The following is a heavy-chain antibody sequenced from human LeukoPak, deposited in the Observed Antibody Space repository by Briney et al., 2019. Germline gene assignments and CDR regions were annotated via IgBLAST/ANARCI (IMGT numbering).Heavy chain of an antibody. J-gene: IGHJ4*02. D-gene: IGHD3-16*02. V-gene: IGHV5-51*01. CDR2: IFPADSDT. CDR1: GYTFTSYW. CDR3: ARLRGRELSD. Sequence: GESLKISCNGSGYTFTSYWIAWVRQMPGKGLEWMGIIFPADSDTRYSPSFQGQVTISADKSIGTAYLQWSSLKASDTAMYYCARLRGRELSDWGQGTLVTVSS.